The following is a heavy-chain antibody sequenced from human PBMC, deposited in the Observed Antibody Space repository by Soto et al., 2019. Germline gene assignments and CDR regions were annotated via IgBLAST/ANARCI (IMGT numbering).Heavy chain of an antibody. V-gene: IGHV1-8*01. J-gene: IGHJ3*02. CDR2: MNPNSGNT. Sequence: QVQLVQSGAEVKKPGASVKVSCKASGYTFTSDDINWVRQATGQGLEWMGWMNPNSGNTGYAQKFQGRVTMTRNTSISTAYMELSSLRSEDTAVYYCARRAYYYDSSGYRSNAFDIWGQWTMVTVSS. CDR3: ARRAYYYDSSGYRSNAFDI. CDR1: GYTFTSDD. D-gene: IGHD3-22*01.